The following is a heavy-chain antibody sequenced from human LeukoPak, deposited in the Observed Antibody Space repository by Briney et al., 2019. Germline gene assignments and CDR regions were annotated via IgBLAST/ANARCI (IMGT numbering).Heavy chain of an antibody. Sequence: PGGSLRLSCIASGFTFRRYWMSWVRQAPGKGLEWVANIKQDGSLKYYVDSVKGRFTISRDNAKNSLYLQMNSLRAEDTAVYYCAELGITMIGGVWGKGTTVTISS. J-gene: IGHJ6*04. V-gene: IGHV3-7*01. CDR2: IKQDGSLK. D-gene: IGHD3-10*02. CDR3: AELGITMIGGV. CDR1: GFTFRRYW.